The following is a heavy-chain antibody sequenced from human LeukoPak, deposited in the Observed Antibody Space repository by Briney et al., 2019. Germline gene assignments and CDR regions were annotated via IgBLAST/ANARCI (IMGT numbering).Heavy chain of an antibody. Sequence: ASETLSLTCSVSGDSISSTSYYWGWIRQPPGKGLEWIGYVSYSGSTYYNPSLKSRVTISVDTSKNQFSLKLSSVTAADTAVYYCASLIGFGELSGAFDIWGQGTMVTVSS. V-gene: IGHV4-39*07. CDR2: VSYSGST. CDR3: ASLIGFGELSGAFDI. J-gene: IGHJ3*02. CDR1: GDSISSTSYY. D-gene: IGHD3-10*01.